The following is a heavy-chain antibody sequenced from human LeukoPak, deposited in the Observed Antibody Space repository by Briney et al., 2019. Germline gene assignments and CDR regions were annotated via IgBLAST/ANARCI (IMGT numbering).Heavy chain of an antibody. J-gene: IGHJ4*02. CDR2: IKHDGSEK. CDR3: TRDSQGSGMYSVVY. D-gene: IGHD3-10*01. V-gene: IGHV3-7*05. Sequence: GGSLRLSCAASGFTLSIYWMSWVRQAPGKGLEWVANIKHDGSEKYYVDSVKGRFTISRDNAKNSLFLQMNSLRAEDTAVYYCTRDSQGSGMYSVVYWGQGALVTVSS. CDR1: GFTLSIYW.